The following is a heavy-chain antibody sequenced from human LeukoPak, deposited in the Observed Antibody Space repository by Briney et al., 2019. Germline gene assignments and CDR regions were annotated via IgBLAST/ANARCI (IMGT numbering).Heavy chain of an antibody. Sequence: GASVKVSCKVSGYTLIELSMRWVRQAPGKGLEWMGGFDPEDGETIYAQKFQGRVTMTEDTSTDTAYMELSSLRSEDTAVYYCATGGGYDILTGFVYWGQGTLVTVSS. J-gene: IGHJ4*02. V-gene: IGHV1-24*01. CDR2: FDPEDGET. CDR1: GYTLIELS. D-gene: IGHD3-9*01. CDR3: ATGGGYDILTGFVY.